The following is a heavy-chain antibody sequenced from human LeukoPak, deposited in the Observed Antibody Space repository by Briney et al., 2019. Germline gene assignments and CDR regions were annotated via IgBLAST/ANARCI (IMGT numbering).Heavy chain of an antibody. CDR2: MNPNSGNT. Sequence: GASVKVSCTASGYTFTSYDINWVRQATGQGLEWMGWMNPNSGNTGYAQKFQGRVTMTRNTSISTAYMELSSLKSEDTAVYYCARVRALGCSSTSCYPKKLLVFDYWGQGTLVTVSS. V-gene: IGHV1-8*01. CDR1: GYTFTSYD. D-gene: IGHD2-2*01. J-gene: IGHJ4*02. CDR3: ARVRALGCSSTSCYPKKLLVFDY.